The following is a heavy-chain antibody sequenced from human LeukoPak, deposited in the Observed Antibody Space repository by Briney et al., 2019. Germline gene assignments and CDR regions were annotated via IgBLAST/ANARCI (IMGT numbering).Heavy chain of an antibody. CDR3: AKSGPYCSSTSCNYFDY. V-gene: IGHV3-30-3*02. CDR2: ISYDGSNK. D-gene: IGHD2-2*01. J-gene: IGHJ4*02. CDR1: GFTFSSYA. Sequence: PGRSLRLSCAASGFTFSSYAMHWVRQAPGKGLEWVAVISYDGSNKYYADSVKGRFTTSRDNSKNALFLQMNSLRAEDTAVYYCAKSGPYCSSTSCNYFDYWGQGTLVTVSS.